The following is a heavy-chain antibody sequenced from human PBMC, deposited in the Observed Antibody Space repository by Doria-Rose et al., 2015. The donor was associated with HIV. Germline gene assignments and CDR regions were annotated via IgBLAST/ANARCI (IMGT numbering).Heavy chain of an antibody. D-gene: IGHD6-13*01. V-gene: IGHV2-26*01. J-gene: IGHJ4*02. CDR1: GVSLSSPGMG. CDR2: TFSDDER. CDR3: ARIKSSRWYHKYYFDF. Sequence: QITLKESGPVLVKPTETLTLTCTVSGVSLSSPGMGVSWIRQPPGKALEWLANTFSDDERSYKISLKSRLTISRGTSKSQVVLIMTDMDPVDTATYYCARIKSSRWYHKYYFDFWGQGTLVIVSA.